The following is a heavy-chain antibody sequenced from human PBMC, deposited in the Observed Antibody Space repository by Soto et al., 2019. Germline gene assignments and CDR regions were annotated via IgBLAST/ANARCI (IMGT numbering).Heavy chain of an antibody. CDR2: ISCDGRSE. Sequence: PGGSLRLSCVGSGFTFSNFGMHWVRQAPGKGLEWGAGISCDGRSESYVDSVRGRFTLSGGTSKNTLYLQMISLRPEDTGVYYCAKDLDVVMVLSATRGVDVWGQGNTVTVSS. J-gene: IGHJ6*02. CDR3: AKDLDVVMVLSATRGVDV. CDR1: GFTFSNFG. V-gene: IGHV3-30*18. D-gene: IGHD2-15*01.